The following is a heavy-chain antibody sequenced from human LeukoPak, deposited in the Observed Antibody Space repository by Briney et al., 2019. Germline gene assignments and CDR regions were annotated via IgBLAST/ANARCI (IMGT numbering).Heavy chain of an antibody. CDR1: GGSFSVYY. Sequence: SETLSLTCAVYGGSFSVYYWSWIRQPPGKGLEWIGEIYHSGSTNYNPSLKSPVTISVDKSKNQFSLKLSSVTAADTAVYYCARGFNDYVWGSYRFRGNAFDIWGQGTMVTVSS. CDR2: IYHSGST. V-gene: IGHV4-34*01. CDR3: ARGFNDYVWGSYRFRGNAFDI. J-gene: IGHJ3*02. D-gene: IGHD3-16*02.